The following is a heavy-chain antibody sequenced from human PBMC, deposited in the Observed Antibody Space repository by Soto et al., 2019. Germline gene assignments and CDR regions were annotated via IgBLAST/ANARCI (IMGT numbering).Heavy chain of an antibody. D-gene: IGHD6-13*01. Sequence: ASVKVSCKTSGYTFTGYYIHWVRQAPGQGLEWMGWINPNSGGTNYTQKFLGRVTMTRDTSISTLYMELSRLRSDDKAVYYCARDIARRWGYYFDPRGKGTPVTVSS. J-gene: IGHJ4*02. V-gene: IGHV1-2*02. CDR1: GYTFTGYY. CDR2: INPNSGGT. CDR3: ARDIARRWGYYFDP.